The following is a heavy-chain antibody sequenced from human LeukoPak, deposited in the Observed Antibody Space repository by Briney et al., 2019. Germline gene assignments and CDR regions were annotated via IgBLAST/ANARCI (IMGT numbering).Heavy chain of an antibody. CDR3: ARSRADYDILTGCLDY. CDR1: GGSISSGDYY. D-gene: IGHD3-9*01. J-gene: IGHJ4*02. V-gene: IGHV4-30-4*01. Sequence: SETLSLTCTVSGGSISSGDYYWSWIRQPPGQGLEWIGYIYYSGSTYYNPSLKSRVTISVDTSKNQFSLKLSSVTAADTAVYYCARSRADYDILTGCLDYWAREPWSPSPQ. CDR2: IYYSGST.